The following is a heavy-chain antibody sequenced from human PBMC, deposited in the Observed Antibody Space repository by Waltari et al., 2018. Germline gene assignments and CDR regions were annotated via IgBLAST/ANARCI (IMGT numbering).Heavy chain of an antibody. V-gene: IGHV4-4*07. CDR1: GGSISSYY. Sequence: QVQLQESGPGLVKPSETLSLTCTVSGGSISSYYWSWIRQPAGKGLEWIGRIYTSGSTTYKPSLTGRVTMAVDTPTNQFCLKLSSVTAPATPVYSCARYWATTVPTPSSFDPWGQRTLVTVSS. J-gene: IGHJ5*02. CDR3: ARYWATTVPTPSSFDP. CDR2: IYTSGST. D-gene: IGHD4-4*01.